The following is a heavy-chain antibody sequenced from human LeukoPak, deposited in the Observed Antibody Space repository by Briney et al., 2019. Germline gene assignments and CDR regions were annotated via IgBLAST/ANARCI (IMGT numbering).Heavy chain of an antibody. Sequence: GGSLRLSCTAFGLTFSTYWIHWVRQAPGKGLVWVSQIKFDGSLASYADSVKGRFTISRDNPKNTLYLQMNSLGIDDTAVYYCVTGHYDRRMYFDLWGRGTLVTVSS. CDR1: GLTFSTYW. J-gene: IGHJ2*01. D-gene: IGHD3-16*01. CDR3: VTGHYDRRMYFDL. CDR2: IKFDGSLA. V-gene: IGHV3-74*01.